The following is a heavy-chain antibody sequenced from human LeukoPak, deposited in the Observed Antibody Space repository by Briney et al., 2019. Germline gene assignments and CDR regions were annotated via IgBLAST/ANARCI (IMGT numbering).Heavy chain of an antibody. CDR2: ITSTSSYI. CDR3: VRESNSWYYFDY. V-gene: IGHV3-21*01. J-gene: IGHJ4*02. D-gene: IGHD6-13*01. Sequence: GGSLRLSCAASGFTLSSYSMNWVRQAPGKGLEWVSSITSTSSYIYYADSVKGRFTISRDNAKNSLYLQMNSLRVEDTAVYYCVRESNSWYYFDYWGQGALVTVSS. CDR1: GFTLSSYS.